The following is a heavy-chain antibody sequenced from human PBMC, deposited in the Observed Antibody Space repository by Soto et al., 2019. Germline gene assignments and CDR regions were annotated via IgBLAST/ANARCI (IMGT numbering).Heavy chain of an antibody. V-gene: IGHV3-30*19. CDR3: ARWGTTGGLDV. D-gene: IGHD3-16*01. J-gene: IGHJ1*01. Sequence: QVPLVESGGGVVQPGTSLRVSCVGSGFTFRSYVIHWVRQAPGKGLEWVALTSYDGSDKYYDDSVRGRFTIYRDNSRNTVDLQMDSLRLEDTALYYCARWGTTGGLDVWGQGTLVSVSS. CDR2: TSYDGSDK. CDR1: GFTFRSYV.